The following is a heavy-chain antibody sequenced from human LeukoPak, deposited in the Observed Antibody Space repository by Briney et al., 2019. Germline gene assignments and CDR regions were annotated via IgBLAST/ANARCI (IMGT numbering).Heavy chain of an antibody. J-gene: IGHJ3*02. V-gene: IGHV4-59*01. CDR1: GGSISSYY. CDR3: ARYGTNDAFDI. Sequence: SETLSLTCTVSGGSISSYYWSWIRQPPGKGLEWIGYIYYSGSTNYNPSLKSRVTISVDTSKNQFSLKLSSVTAADTAVYYCARYGTNDAFDIWGQGTMVTVSS. D-gene: IGHD4-17*01. CDR2: IYYSGST.